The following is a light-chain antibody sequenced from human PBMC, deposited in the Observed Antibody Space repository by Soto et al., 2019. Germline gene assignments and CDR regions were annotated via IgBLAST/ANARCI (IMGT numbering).Light chain of an antibody. CDR3: CSSAGSSTLV. V-gene: IGLV2-23*01. CDR2: EGS. CDR1: SSDVGSYNL. Sequence: QSALTQPDSVSGSPGQSITISCTGTSSDVGSYNLVSWYQQHPGKAPKFMIYEGSKRPSGVSNRFSGSKSGNTASLTISGLQAEDEADYYCCSSAGSSTLVFGGGTKLTVL. J-gene: IGLJ3*02.